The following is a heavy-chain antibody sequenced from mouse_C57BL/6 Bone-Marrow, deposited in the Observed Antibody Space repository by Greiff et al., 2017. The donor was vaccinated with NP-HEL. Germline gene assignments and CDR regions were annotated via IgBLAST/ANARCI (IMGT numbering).Heavy chain of an antibody. CDR2: ITHSGET. D-gene: IGHD1-1*02. CDR3: AGDPYGYGYFDV. J-gene: IGHJ1*03. V-gene: IGHV12-3*01. CDR1: GFPITSGYY. Sequence: VKLQESGPGLVKPSQSLFLTCSITGFPITSGYYWIWIRQSPGKPLEWMGYITHSGETFYNPSLQSPISITSETSKNQFFLQLNSVTTEDTAMYYCAGDPYGYGYFDVWGTGTTVTVSS.